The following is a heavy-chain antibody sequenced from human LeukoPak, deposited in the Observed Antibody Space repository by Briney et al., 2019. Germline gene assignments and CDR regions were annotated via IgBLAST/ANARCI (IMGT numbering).Heavy chain of an antibody. CDR3: ARAPREPYIAAAGPAYFDY. CDR1: GFTFSSYA. J-gene: IGHJ4*02. CDR2: ISYDGSNK. D-gene: IGHD6-13*01. Sequence: GGSLRLSCAASGFTFSSYAMPWVRQAPGKGLEWVAVISYDGSNKYYADSVKGRFTISRDNSKNTLYLQMNSLRAEDTAVYYCARAPREPYIAAAGPAYFDYWGQGTLVAVSS. V-gene: IGHV3-30*04.